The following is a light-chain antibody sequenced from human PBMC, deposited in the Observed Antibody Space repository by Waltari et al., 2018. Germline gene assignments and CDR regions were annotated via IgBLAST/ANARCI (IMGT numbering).Light chain of an antibody. Sequence: DIQMTQSPSSLSASVGDTVTISCWSSQNIRTYLNWYQQKPGRAPRILIYAASSLHSGVPSRFSGSGSGTDFTLTISSLQPEDVATYYCQQTVTTPPEFTFGLGTKLQIK. CDR1: QNIRTY. J-gene: IGKJ2*01. CDR3: QQTVTTPPEFT. CDR2: AAS. V-gene: IGKV1-39*01.